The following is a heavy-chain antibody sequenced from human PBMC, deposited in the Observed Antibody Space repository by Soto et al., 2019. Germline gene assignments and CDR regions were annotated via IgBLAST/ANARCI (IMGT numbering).Heavy chain of an antibody. J-gene: IGHJ4*02. V-gene: IGHV1-18*01. CDR1: GYTCTSYG. CDR2: ISAYNCNT. CDR3: PRDSPPVDY. Sequence: QVKLVQSGAEVKKPGASVKVSCKASGYTCTSYGISWVRQAPGQGLEWMGWISAYNCNTIYAQELHGRVTMTTDTSPGTAYMELRRLRSVDTAVYYCPRDSPPVDYWGQGTLVTVSS.